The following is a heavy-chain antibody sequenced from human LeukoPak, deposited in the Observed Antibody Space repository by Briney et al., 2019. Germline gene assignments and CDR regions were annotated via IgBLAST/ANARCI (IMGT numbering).Heavy chain of an antibody. J-gene: IGHJ3*02. Sequence: GGSLRLSCAASGFTFSNYPMHWVRQAPGKGLEWVSVIYSGGSTYYADSVKGRFTISRDNSKNTLYLQMNSLRAEDTAVYYCARGGVVGAFDIWGQGTMVTVSS. D-gene: IGHD3-22*01. CDR2: IYSGGST. CDR1: GFTFSNYP. CDR3: ARGGVVGAFDI. V-gene: IGHV3-66*01.